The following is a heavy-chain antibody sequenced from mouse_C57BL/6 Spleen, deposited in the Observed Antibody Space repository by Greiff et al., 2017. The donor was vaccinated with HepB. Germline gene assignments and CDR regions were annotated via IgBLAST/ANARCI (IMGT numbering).Heavy chain of an antibody. Sequence: EVQLVESGGGLVKPGGSLKLSCAASGFTFSSYAMSWVRQTPEKRLEWVATISDGGSYTYYPDNVKGRFTISRDNAKNNLYLQMSHLKSEDTAMYYCARDGRLYSFFDYWGQGTTLTVSS. V-gene: IGHV5-4*01. CDR2: ISDGGSYT. J-gene: IGHJ2*01. CDR1: GFTFSSYA. D-gene: IGHD2-12*01. CDR3: ARDGRLYSFFDY.